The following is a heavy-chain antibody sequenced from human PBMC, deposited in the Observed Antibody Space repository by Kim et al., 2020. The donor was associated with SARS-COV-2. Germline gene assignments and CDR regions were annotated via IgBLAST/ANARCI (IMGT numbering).Heavy chain of an antibody. V-gene: IGHV3-9*01. CDR3: AKDIFGGRSWYLVYYYYG. CDR2: ISWNSGSI. Sequence: GGSLRLSCAASGFTFDDYAMHWVRQAPGKGLEWVSGISWNSGSIGYADSVKGRFTISRDNAKNSLYLQMNSLRAEDTALDYCAKDIFGGRSWYLVYYYYG. D-gene: IGHD6-13*01. CDR1: GFTFDDYA. J-gene: IGHJ6*01.